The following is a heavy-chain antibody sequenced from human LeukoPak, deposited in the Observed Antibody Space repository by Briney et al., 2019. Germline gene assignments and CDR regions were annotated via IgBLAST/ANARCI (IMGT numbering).Heavy chain of an antibody. D-gene: IGHD4-17*01. CDR2: ISKDGSIT. V-gene: IGHV3-30*04. Sequence: PGRSLRLSCAASRFTFSSYSMHWVRQAPGKGLEWVALISKDGSITFYADSVKGRFTIPRDNSKNTLYLQINSLRTEDTSVYFCARESYGDFYFDYWGQGTLVTVSS. CDR1: RFTFSSYS. J-gene: IGHJ4*02. CDR3: ARESYGDFYFDY.